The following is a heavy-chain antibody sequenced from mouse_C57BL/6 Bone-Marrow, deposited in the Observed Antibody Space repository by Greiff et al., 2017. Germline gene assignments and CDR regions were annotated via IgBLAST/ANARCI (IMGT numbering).Heavy chain of an antibody. Sequence: EVKLQESGAELVRPGASVKLSCTASGFNIKDDYMHWVEQRPDQGLEWIGGIVPENGDTEYASKFQGQATISADTSYNTAYLQLSSLTSEDTADYYSTTWDYYDHHDYWGQGTTLTVSS. J-gene: IGHJ2*01. D-gene: IGHD1-1*01. CDR3: TTWDYYDHHDY. CDR1: GFNIKDDY. CDR2: IVPENGDT. V-gene: IGHV14-4*01.